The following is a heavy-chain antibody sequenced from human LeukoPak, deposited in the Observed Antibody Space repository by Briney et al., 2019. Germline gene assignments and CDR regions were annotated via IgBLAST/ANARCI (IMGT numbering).Heavy chain of an antibody. Sequence: GGSLRLSCAASGFTFSGYTINWVRHPPGKGLEWLSSVSGGGNTIYYADSVKGRFVISRDNGKSSLFLQMNSLREEDTAVYYCARGIGLYGSTSYYHDYWGQGTLVTVSS. V-gene: IGHV3-48*02. CDR2: VSGGGNTI. CDR1: GFTFSGYT. CDR3: ARGIGLYGSTSYYHDY. J-gene: IGHJ4*02. D-gene: IGHD3-10*01.